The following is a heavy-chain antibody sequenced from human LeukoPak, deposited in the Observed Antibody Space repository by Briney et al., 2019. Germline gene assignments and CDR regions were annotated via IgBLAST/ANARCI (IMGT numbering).Heavy chain of an antibody. CDR2: IKPDGSES. V-gene: IGHV3-7*01. D-gene: IGHD3-22*01. CDR3: ARDLTMIVPGAFDI. J-gene: IGHJ3*02. CDR1: GFTFSRYW. Sequence: GGSLRLSCAISGFTFSRYWMTWVRQAPGKGLECVAIIKPDGSESYYGDSMKGRFTISRDNAKDSLYLQMKSLRAEDTAVYYCARDLTMIVPGAFDIWGHGTTVIVSS.